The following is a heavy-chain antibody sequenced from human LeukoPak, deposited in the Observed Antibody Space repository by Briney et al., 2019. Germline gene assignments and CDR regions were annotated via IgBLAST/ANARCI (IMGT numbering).Heavy chain of an antibody. V-gene: IGHV4-31*03. D-gene: IGHD3-10*01. CDR3: ANYGSGSYRFDP. CDR2: IYYSGST. J-gene: IGHJ5*02. CDR1: GGSIRSSYYY. Sequence: SETLSLTCTVSGGSIRSSYYYWGWIRQPPGKGLEWIGYIYYSGSTYYNPSLKSRVTISVDTSKNQFSLKLSSVTAADTAVYYCANYGSGSYRFDPWGQGTLVTVSS.